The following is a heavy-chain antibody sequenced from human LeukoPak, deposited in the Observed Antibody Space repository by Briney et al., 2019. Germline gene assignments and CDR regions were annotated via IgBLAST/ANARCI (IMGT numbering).Heavy chain of an antibody. V-gene: IGHV4-59*01. J-gene: IGHJ4*02. Sequence: SETLSLTCTVPGGSISSYYWTWIRQSPGRGLEWIGYIYYSGSTNYNPSLKSRVTISVDTSKNQFSLNLNSVTAADTAVYYCARGTVTLAYWGQGTLVSVSS. CDR1: GGSISSYY. CDR3: ARGTVTLAY. CDR2: IYYSGST. D-gene: IGHD4-11*01.